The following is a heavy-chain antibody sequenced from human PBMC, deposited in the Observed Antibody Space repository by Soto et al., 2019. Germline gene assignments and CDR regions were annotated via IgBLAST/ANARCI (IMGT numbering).Heavy chain of an antibody. V-gene: IGHV3-23*01. CDR3: AKDRGGRYTYGLDY. Sequence: EVQLLESGGGLVQPGKSLRVSCAASGFSFSNYAMTWVRQAPGKGLEWVSSLSGSGGDTYYADSVRGRFTISRDNSKNTMYLQMNSLSAEDTAVYYCAKDRGGRYTYGLDYWGQGTLVTVSS. J-gene: IGHJ4*02. D-gene: IGHD5-18*01. CDR1: GFSFSNYA. CDR2: LSGSGGDT.